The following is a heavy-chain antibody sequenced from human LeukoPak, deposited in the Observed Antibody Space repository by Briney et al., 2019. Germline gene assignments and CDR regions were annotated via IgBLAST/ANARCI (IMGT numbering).Heavy chain of an antibody. CDR3: AKDCIYYYYYHGMDV. Sequence: PGRSLRLSCAASGFIFSGYGMHWVRQAPGKGLEWVAVISYDGSNYNYADSVKGRFTISRDNSQNTLYLQMNSLRAEDTAVYYCAKDCIYYYYYHGMDVWGQGTTVTVSS. V-gene: IGHV3-30*18. CDR2: ISYDGSNY. J-gene: IGHJ6*02. CDR1: GFIFSGYG.